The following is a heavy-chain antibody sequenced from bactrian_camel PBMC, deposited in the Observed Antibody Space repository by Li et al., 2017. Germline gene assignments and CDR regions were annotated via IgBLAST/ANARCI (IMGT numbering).Heavy chain of an antibody. V-gene: IGHV3-1*01. CDR3: AAAPDWYNCAGGLHV. CDR1: GYDKPNYC. CDR2: IGSIGAST. D-gene: IGHD6*01. Sequence: VQLVESGGEPVQAGGSLRLSCEGSGYDKPNYCMGWYRQAPGKGLEWVAAIGSIGASTAYADSVKGRFTISRDNANNTLYLQMNSLHSDDTAMYYCAAAPDWYNCAGGLHVWGQGTQVTVS. J-gene: IGHJ4*01.